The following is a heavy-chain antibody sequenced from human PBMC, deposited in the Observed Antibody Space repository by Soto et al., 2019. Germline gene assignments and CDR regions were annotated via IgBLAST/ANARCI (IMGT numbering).Heavy chain of an antibody. D-gene: IGHD5-12*01. CDR2: ISYDGSNK. CDR1: GFTFSSYG. CDR3: ARDEGGNGAFDI. Sequence: GGSLRLSCAASGFTFSSYGMHWVRQAPGKGLEWVAVISYDGSNKYYADSVKGRFTISRDNSKNTLYLQMSSLRAEDTAVYYCARDEGGNGAFDIWGQGTMVTVSS. V-gene: IGHV3-30*03. J-gene: IGHJ3*02.